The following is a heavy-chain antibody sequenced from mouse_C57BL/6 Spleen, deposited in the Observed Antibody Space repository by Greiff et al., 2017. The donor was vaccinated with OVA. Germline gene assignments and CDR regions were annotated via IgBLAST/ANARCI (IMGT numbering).Heavy chain of an antibody. CDR1: GFTFSDYY. Sequence: EVKLVESEGGLVQPGSSMKLSCTASGFTFSDYYMAWVRQVPEKGLEWVANINYDGSSTYYLDSLKSRFIISRDNAKNILYLQMSSLKSEDTATYYCARGSYDGYSAWFAYWGQETLVTVSA. D-gene: IGHD2-3*01. V-gene: IGHV5-16*01. CDR3: ARGSYDGYSAWFAY. J-gene: IGHJ3*01. CDR2: INYDGSST.